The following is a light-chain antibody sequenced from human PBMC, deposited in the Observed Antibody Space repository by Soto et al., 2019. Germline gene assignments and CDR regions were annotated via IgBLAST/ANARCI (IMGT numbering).Light chain of an antibody. CDR1: QSISSN. J-gene: IGKJ4*01. Sequence: TQSPATLSVSPGERATLSCRASQSISSNLAWYQQKPGQAPRLLIYGPSTRATGIPARFSGSGSGTEFTLTISSLQSEDFAVYYCQQYNNWPLTFGGGTKVDIK. V-gene: IGKV3-15*01. CDR3: QQYNNWPLT. CDR2: GPS.